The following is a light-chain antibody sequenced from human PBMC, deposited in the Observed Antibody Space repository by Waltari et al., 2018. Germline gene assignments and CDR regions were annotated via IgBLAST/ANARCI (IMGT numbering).Light chain of an antibody. CDR3: QQTYSIPYT. J-gene: IGKJ2*01. CDR1: QSISMY. V-gene: IGKV1-39*01. Sequence: DIQMTPSPSSLSASVGDRVTITCRASQSISMYLKWNQQKPGKAPRLLIYSEYRLQSGVPSRFSGSGYGTDFTLTITSLQPEDSATYFCQQTYSIPYTFGQGTKLEV. CDR2: SEY.